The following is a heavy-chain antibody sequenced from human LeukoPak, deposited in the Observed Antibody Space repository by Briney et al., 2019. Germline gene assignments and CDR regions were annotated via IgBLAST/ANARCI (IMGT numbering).Heavy chain of an antibody. CDR2: INHSGST. J-gene: IGHJ5*02. CDR1: GGSFSGYY. D-gene: IGHD2-15*01. Sequence: SETLSLTCAVYGGSFSGYYWSWIRQPPGKGLKWIGEINHSGSTNYNPSLKSRVTISVDTSKNQFSLKLSSVTAADTAVYYCARARNCSGGSCYRGTWFDPWGQGTLVTVSS. V-gene: IGHV4-34*01. CDR3: ARARNCSGGSCYRGTWFDP.